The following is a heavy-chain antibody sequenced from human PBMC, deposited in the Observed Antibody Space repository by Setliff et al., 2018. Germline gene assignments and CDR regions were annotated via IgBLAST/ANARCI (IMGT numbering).Heavy chain of an antibody. V-gene: IGHV4-59*01. CDR2: VHFTGST. D-gene: IGHD6-6*01. Sequence: ETLSLTCNVSGASIRNFYWTWIRQPPGKGLEWIGYVHFTGSTNYNPSLKSRVTMSVDTSKNQFSLQLSSVTAADTAVYYCARGRNVAARLLDSWGQGARVTVSS. CDR1: GASIRNFY. CDR3: ARGRNVAARLLDS. J-gene: IGHJ4*02.